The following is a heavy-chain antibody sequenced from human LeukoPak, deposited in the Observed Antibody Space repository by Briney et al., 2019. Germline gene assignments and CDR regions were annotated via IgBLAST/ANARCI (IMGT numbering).Heavy chain of an antibody. V-gene: IGHV5-51*01. CDR1: GYXFTSYW. CDR2: IYPGDSDT. J-gene: IGHJ4*02. CDR3: ATHPGGLQSGFDN. Sequence: GGSLKISCNGSGYXFTSYWICWVRQMPGKGLEWMGIIYPGDSDTRYSPSFQGQVTISVDRSSSTAYIQWSRLKASDTAMYYCATHPGGLQSGFDNWGQGTLVTVSS. D-gene: IGHD5-24*01.